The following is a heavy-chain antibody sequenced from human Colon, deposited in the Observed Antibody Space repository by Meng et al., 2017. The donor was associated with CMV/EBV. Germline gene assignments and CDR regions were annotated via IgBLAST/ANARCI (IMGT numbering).Heavy chain of an antibody. D-gene: IGHD2-2*01. V-gene: IGHV4-39*01. J-gene: IGHJ4*02. CDR1: GGSISSTNYY. CDR2: VYYNGDT. CDR3: GRWGSVVVSLAHFDY. Sequence: SETLSLTCTVSGGSISSTNYYWVWVRQPPGKGLEWIASVYYNGDTYYNPSLKSRVTVSADTSRNQFFLNLRSVTAADTAVYYCGRWGSVVVSLAHFDYWGQGTLVTVSS.